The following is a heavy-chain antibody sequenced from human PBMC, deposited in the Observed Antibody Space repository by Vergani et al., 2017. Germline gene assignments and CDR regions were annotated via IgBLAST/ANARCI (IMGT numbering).Heavy chain of an antibody. J-gene: IGHJ3*02. CDR1: GGTFSSYA. CDR3: ARDLYGDYVGVSAFDI. D-gene: IGHD4-17*01. CDR2: IIPIFGTA. V-gene: IGHV1-69*01. Sequence: VQLVESGAEVKKPGSSVKVSCKASGGTFSSYAISWVRQAPGQGLEWMGGIIPIFGTANYAQKFQGRVTITADESTSTAYMELSSLRSEDTAVYYCARDLYGDYVGVSAFDIWGQGTMVTVSS.